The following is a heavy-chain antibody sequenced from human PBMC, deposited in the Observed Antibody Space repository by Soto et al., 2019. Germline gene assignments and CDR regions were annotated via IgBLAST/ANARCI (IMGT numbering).Heavy chain of an antibody. Sequence: GGSLRLSCAASGFTFSSYAMSWVRQAPGKGLEWVSAISGSGGSTYYADSVKGRFTISRDNSKNTLYLQMNSLRAEDTAVYYCAKDPGLRYFDWLLYGFVYWGQGTLVTVSS. CDR2: ISGSGGST. J-gene: IGHJ4*02. CDR1: GFTFSSYA. V-gene: IGHV3-23*01. CDR3: AKDPGLRYFDWLLYGFVY. D-gene: IGHD3-9*01.